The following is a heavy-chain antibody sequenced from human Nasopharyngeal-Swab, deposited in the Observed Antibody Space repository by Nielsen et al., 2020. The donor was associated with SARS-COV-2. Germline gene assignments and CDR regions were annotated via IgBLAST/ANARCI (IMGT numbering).Heavy chain of an antibody. J-gene: IGHJ6*02. Sequence: LSLTCAASGFTFSSYAMHWVRQAPGKGLEWVAVISYDGSNKYYADSVKGRFTISRDNSKNTLYLQMNSLRAEDTAVYYCARSYYGAYYYGMDVWGQGTTVTVS. CDR1: GFTFSSYA. CDR2: ISYDGSNK. CDR3: ARSYYGAYYYGMDV. D-gene: IGHD4-17*01. V-gene: IGHV3-30-3*01.